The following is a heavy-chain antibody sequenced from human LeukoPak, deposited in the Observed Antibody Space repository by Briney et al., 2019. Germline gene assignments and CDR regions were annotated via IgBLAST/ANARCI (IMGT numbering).Heavy chain of an antibody. Sequence: PSGGSLRLSCAASGFTFSSYVMRWVRQAPGKGLEWVSAISGSGATTYYADSVKGRFTISRDNSKNTLYLHMNSLRAEDTAVYYCAKRVSGTTFYWGQGTLVTVSS. CDR1: GFTFSSYV. CDR3: AKRVSGTTFY. CDR2: ISGSGATT. V-gene: IGHV3-23*01. D-gene: IGHD1-1*01. J-gene: IGHJ4*02.